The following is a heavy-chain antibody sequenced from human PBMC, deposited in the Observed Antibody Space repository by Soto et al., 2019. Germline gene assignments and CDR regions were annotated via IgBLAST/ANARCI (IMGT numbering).Heavy chain of an antibody. Sequence: QVQLVESGGGVVQPGRSLRLSCAASGFTFNSFTMHWVRQAPGKGLEWVAVISHDGSHKYSADSVKGRFTISRDDSKNTLYLQMSSLRVEDTAIYYCATWEERYFQDWGQGTLVIVSS. CDR2: ISHDGSHK. J-gene: IGHJ1*01. CDR3: ATWEERYFQD. CDR1: GFTFNSFT. V-gene: IGHV3-30-3*01. D-gene: IGHD1-26*01.